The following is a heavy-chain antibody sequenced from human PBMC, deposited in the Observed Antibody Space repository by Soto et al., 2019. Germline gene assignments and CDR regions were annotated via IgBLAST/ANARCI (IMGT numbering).Heavy chain of an antibody. V-gene: IGHV1-2*02. Sequence: GASVKVSGNASGYTFTCYYMHWVRQAPGQGLEWMGWINPNSGCTNYAQKFQGRVTMTRDTSISTAYMELSRLRSDDTAVYYCARETHYYFDYWGQGTLVTVSS. CDR2: INPNSGCT. CDR3: ARETHYYFDY. J-gene: IGHJ4*02. CDR1: GYTFTCYY.